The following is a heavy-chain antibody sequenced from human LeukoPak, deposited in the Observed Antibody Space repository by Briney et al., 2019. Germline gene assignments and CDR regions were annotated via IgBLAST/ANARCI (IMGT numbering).Heavy chain of an antibody. V-gene: IGHV1-69*05. D-gene: IGHD6-6*01. J-gene: IGHJ4*02. CDR3: ARGAAYPHQLIDY. CDR1: GGTFSSYA. Sequence: SVKVSCKASGGTFSSYAISWVRQAPGQGLEWMGGIIPIFGTANYAQKFQGRVTITTDESTSTAYMELSSLRSKDTAVYYCARGAAYPHQLIDYWGQGTLVTVSS. CDR2: IIPIFGTA.